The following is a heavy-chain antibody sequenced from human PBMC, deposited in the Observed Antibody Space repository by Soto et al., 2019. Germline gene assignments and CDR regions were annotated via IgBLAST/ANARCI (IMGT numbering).Heavy chain of an antibody. J-gene: IGHJ4*02. D-gene: IGHD3-10*01. CDR3: ARGDYYGSGSYYKKAFDY. V-gene: IGHV1-69*13. CDR2: IIPIFGTA. Sequence: ASVKVSCKASGGTFSSYAISWVRQAPGQGLEWMGGIIPIFGTANYAQKFQGRVTITADESTSTAYMGLSSLRSEDTAVYYCARGDYYGSGSYYKKAFDYWGQGTLVTVSS. CDR1: GGTFSSYA.